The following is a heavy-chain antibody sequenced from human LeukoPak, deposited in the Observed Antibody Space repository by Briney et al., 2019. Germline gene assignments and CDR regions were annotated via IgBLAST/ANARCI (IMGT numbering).Heavy chain of an antibody. Sequence: SLRLSCAASGFTFSSYGMHGVGQAPGKGLEWGAVISYDGSNKYYADSVKGRLTISRDNSKNTLYLQMNSLRAEDTAVYYCANARSGALHYWGQGTLVTVSS. J-gene: IGHJ4*02. D-gene: IGHD3-10*01. CDR3: ANARSGALHY. CDR2: ISYDGSNK. CDR1: GFTFSSYG. V-gene: IGHV3-30*18.